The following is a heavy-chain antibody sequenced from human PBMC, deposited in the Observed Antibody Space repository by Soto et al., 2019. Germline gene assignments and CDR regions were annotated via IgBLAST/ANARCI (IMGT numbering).Heavy chain of an antibody. V-gene: IGHV3-74*01. CDR1: GFTFSAYW. Sequence: PGGSLRLSCEASGFTFSAYWMHWVRQAPGKGLEWVSRINSDGSGTTYADSVQGRFTISRDNAKNTVFLQMTSLRAEDTAVYYCARVNTLTSAWPFGYWGQGALVTVSS. CDR3: ARVNTLTSAWPFGY. CDR2: INSDGSGT. D-gene: IGHD2-2*02. J-gene: IGHJ4*02.